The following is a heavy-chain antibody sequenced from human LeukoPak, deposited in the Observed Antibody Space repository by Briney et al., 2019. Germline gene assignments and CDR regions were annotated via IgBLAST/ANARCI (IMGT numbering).Heavy chain of an antibody. CDR3: AKVGTWELQRVFEN. D-gene: IGHD1-26*01. CDR2: VGRDGSEK. J-gene: IGHJ4*02. CDR1: GFTFSDYW. Sequence: GGSLRLSCAASGFTFSDYWMTWVRQVPGKGLEWVANVGRDGSEKNYVDSVEGRFTISRNNAKKSLDLEMNSLRVEDTALYYCAKVGTWELQRVFENWGQGTLVTVSS. V-gene: IGHV3-7*01.